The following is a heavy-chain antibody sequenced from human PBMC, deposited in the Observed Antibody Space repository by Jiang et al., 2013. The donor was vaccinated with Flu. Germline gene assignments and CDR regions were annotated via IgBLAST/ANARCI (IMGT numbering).Heavy chain of an antibody. CDR3: ARGDGFGELFDY. Sequence: QLVESGGGVVQPGRSLRLSCAASGFTFSSYAMHWVRQAPGKGLEWVAVISYDGSNKYYADSVKGRFTISRDNSKNTLYLQMNSLRAEDTAVYYCARGDGFGELFDYWGQGTLVTVSS. CDR1: GFTFSSYA. D-gene: IGHD3-10*01. J-gene: IGHJ4*02. V-gene: IGHV3-30-3*01. CDR2: ISYDGSNK.